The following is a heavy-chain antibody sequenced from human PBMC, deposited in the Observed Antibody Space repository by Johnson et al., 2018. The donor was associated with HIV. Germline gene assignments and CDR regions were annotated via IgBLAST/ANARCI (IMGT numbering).Heavy chain of an antibody. CDR1: GFTFDDYA. CDR2: ISSSGSTI. Sequence: VQLVESGGGLVQPGRSLRLSCAASGFTFDDYAMHWVRQAPGKGLEWVSYISSSGSTIYYADSVKCRFTISRDNSKNTLYLQMNSLRAEDTAVYYCAKGLDYGGFLCAFDIWGQGTMVTVSS. J-gene: IGHJ3*02. CDR3: AKGLDYGGFLCAFDI. V-gene: IGHV3-23*04. D-gene: IGHD4-23*01.